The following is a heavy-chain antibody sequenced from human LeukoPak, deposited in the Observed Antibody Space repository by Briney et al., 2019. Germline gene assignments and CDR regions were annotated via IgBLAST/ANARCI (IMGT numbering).Heavy chain of an antibody. J-gene: IGHJ4*02. CDR1: GFTFSTYW. V-gene: IGHV3-23*01. D-gene: IGHD6-19*01. CDR2: ISGSGGST. CDR3: AKETYIAVAGTGDY. Sequence: GGSLRLSCAASGFTFSTYWMHWVRQAPGKGLEWVSAISGSGGSTYYADSVKGRFTISRDNSKNTLYLQMNSLRAEDTAVYYCAKETYIAVAGTGDYWGQGTLVTVSS.